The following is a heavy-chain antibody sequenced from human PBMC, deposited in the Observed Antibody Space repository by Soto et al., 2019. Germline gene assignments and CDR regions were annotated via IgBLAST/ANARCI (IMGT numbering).Heavy chain of an antibody. V-gene: IGHV1-24*01. D-gene: IGHD5-12*01. J-gene: IGHJ4*02. Sequence: QVQSIQSGAEVKKPGASVKVSCKVSGYTLTELSMHWVRQSPENGLEWMGGFDPEEGETFYDQNFQGRSIMTEDTSTDTGYMELSSLTFDDTAVYYCATDQRGYSHGVFEFWGQGTLVTVSS. CDR3: ATDQRGYSHGVFEF. CDR1: GYTLTELS. CDR2: FDPEEGET.